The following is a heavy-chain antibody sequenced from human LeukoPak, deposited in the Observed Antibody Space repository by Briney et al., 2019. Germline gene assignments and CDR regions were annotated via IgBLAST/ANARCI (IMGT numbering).Heavy chain of an antibody. CDR3: ARELERWLQLNAFDI. CDR1: GYTFTSYY. J-gene: IGHJ3*02. V-gene: IGHV1-46*01. D-gene: IGHD5-24*01. Sequence: ASVKVSCKASGYTFTSYYMHWVRQAPGQGLEWMGIINPSGGSTSYAQKFQGRVTMTRDTSTSTVYMELSSLRSEDTAVYYCARELERWLQLNAFDIWGQGTMVTVSS. CDR2: INPSGGST.